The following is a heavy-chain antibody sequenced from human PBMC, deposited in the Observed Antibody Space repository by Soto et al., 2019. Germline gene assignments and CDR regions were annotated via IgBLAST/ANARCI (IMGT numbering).Heavy chain of an antibody. D-gene: IGHD6-13*01. CDR2: ISISSRTI. Sequence: GGSLRLSCAASGFTFRSYSMNWVRQAPGKGLEWVSYISISSRTIYYADSVKGRFTISRDDAKNSLYLQMNSLRDEDTSVYYCARDNGIAGSFDPWGQGTLVTVSS. CDR3: ARDNGIAGSFDP. V-gene: IGHV3-48*02. J-gene: IGHJ5*02. CDR1: GFTFRSYS.